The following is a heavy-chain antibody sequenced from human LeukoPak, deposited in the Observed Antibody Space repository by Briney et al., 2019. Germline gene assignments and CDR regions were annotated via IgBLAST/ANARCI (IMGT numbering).Heavy chain of an antibody. J-gene: IGHJ4*02. CDR1: GFTFSSYA. V-gene: IGHV3-23*01. CDR3: AKATSIVVVPATFDY. CDR2: ISGSGGST. D-gene: IGHD2-2*01. Sequence: PGGSLRLSCAASGFTFSSYAMSWVRQAPGKGLEWVSAISGSGGSTYYADSVKGRFTISRDNSKNTLYLHMNSLRAEDTAVYYCAKATSIVVVPATFDYWGQGTLVTVSS.